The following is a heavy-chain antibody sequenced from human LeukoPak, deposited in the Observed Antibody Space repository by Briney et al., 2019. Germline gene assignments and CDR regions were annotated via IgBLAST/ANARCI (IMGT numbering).Heavy chain of an antibody. Sequence: PSETLSLTCAVYGGSFSGYYWSWIRQPPGKALEWIGEINHSGSTNYNPSLKSRVTISVDTSKNQFSLKLSSVTAADTAVYYCARVGQNNWFDPWGQGTLVTVSS. V-gene: IGHV4-34*01. CDR2: INHSGST. CDR1: GGSFSGYY. J-gene: IGHJ5*02. CDR3: ARVGQNNWFDP.